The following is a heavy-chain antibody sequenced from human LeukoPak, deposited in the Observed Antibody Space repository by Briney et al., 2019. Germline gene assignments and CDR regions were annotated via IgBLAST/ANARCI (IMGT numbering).Heavy chain of an antibody. D-gene: IGHD3-9*01. CDR3: ARGRAGSGYYYGTDV. Sequence: ASVKVSCRASGYTFISYDINWVRQATGQGLEWMGWMNPNSGNTDYAEKFQGRVTMTSNTSISTAYMELSSLRSDDTAVYYCARGRAGSGYYYGTDVWGQGTAVTV. V-gene: IGHV1-8*01. J-gene: IGHJ6*02. CDR1: GYTFISYD. CDR2: MNPNSGNT.